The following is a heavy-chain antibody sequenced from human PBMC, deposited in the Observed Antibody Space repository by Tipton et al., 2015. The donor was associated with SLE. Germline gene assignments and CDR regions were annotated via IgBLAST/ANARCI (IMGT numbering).Heavy chain of an antibody. J-gene: IGHJ4*02. V-gene: IGHV3-30-3*01. CDR2: ISYDGSNK. Sequence: SLRLSCAASGFTFSSYAMHWVRQAPGKGLEWVAVISYDGSNKYYADSVKGRFTISRDNAKNSLYLQMNSLRAEDTAVYYCAREKAGVDDYWGQGTLVTVSS. CDR1: GFTFSSYA. D-gene: IGHD2-8*01. CDR3: AREKAGVDDY.